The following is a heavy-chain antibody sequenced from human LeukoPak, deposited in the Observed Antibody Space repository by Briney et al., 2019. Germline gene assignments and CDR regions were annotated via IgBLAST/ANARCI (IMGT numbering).Heavy chain of an antibody. V-gene: IGHV1-2*02. D-gene: IGHD4-17*01. CDR3: ARAARDDYGDYADAFDI. CDR1: GYSFTSYG. Sequence: ASVKVSCKASGYSFTSYGITWVRQAPGQGLEWMGWINPSNGGTNYAQKFQGRVTMTRDTSISTAYMELSRLRSDDTAVYYCARAARDDYGDYADAFDIWGQGTMVTVSS. J-gene: IGHJ3*02. CDR2: INPSNGGT.